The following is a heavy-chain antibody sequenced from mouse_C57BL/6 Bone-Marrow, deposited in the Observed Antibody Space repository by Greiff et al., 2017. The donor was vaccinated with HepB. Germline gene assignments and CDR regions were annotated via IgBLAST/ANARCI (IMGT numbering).Heavy chain of an antibody. CDR1: GYAFTNYL. CDR3: ARGGTTVVGGYFDV. J-gene: IGHJ1*03. V-gene: IGHV1-54*01. CDR2: INPGSGGT. D-gene: IGHD1-1*01. Sequence: LQESGAELVRPGTSVKVSCKASGYAFTNYLIEWVKQRPGQGLEWIGVINPGSGGTNYNEKFKGKATLTAYKSSSTAYMQLSSLTSEDSAVYFCARGGTTVVGGYFDVWGTGTTVTVSS.